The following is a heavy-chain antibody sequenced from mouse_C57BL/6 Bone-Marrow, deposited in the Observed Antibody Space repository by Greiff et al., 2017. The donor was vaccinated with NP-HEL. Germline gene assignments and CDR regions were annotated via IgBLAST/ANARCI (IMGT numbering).Heavy chain of an antibody. CDR1: GFTFSSYT. CDR2: ISGGGGNT. V-gene: IGHV5-9*01. J-gene: IGHJ1*03. D-gene: IGHD4-1*01. Sequence: VMLVESGGGLVKPGGSLKLSCAASGFTFSSYTMSWVRQTPEKRLEWVATISGGGGNTYYPDSVKGRFTISRDNAKNTLYLQMSSLRSEDTALYYCARQTGTYWYFDVWGTGTTVTVSS. CDR3: ARQTGTYWYFDV.